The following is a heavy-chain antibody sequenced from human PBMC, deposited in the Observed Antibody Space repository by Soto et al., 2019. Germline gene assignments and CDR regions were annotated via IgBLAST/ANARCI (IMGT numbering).Heavy chain of an antibody. Sequence: GGSLRLSCAASGFTFSTYAMSWVRQAPGKGLEWVSAMSGGGSSTYYRDSVKGRFTISRDNSKNTLYLQMNSLRTEDTAVYYCALPLYDSSVYYVFDYWGQGTLVTVSS. CDR2: MSGGGSST. CDR3: ALPLYDSSVYYVFDY. V-gene: IGHV3-23*01. CDR1: GFTFSTYA. J-gene: IGHJ4*02. D-gene: IGHD3-22*01.